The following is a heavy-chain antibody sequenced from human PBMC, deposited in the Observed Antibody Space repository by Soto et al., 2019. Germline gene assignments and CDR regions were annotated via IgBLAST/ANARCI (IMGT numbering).Heavy chain of an antibody. CDR1: GYTFTSYY. J-gene: IGHJ6*02. D-gene: IGHD1-1*01. CDR3: AREDMEDKYYYYGMDV. Sequence: ASVKLSCKASGYTFTSYYMHWVRQAPGQGPEWMGIINPSGGSTSYAQKFQGRVTMTRDTSTSTVYMELSSLRSEDTAVYYCAREDMEDKYYYYGMDVWGQGTTVTVSS. CDR2: INPSGGST. V-gene: IGHV1-46*01.